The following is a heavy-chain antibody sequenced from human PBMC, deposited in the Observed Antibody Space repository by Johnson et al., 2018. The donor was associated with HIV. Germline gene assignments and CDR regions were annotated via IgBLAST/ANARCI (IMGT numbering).Heavy chain of an antibody. V-gene: IGHV3-30*19. J-gene: IGHJ3*02. CDR2: ISYDGSDK. CDR3: AKSRGGYSYGYDAFDI. CDR1: GFTFSNYG. D-gene: IGHD5-18*01. Sequence: QVQLVESGGGVVRPGGSLRLSCAASGFTFSNYGMHWVRQGPGKGLEWVAFISYDGSDKDNADSVRGRFTISRDNSKNTLFLQMNSLRTEDTDLYYCAKSRGGYSYGYDAFDIWGQGTMVTVSS.